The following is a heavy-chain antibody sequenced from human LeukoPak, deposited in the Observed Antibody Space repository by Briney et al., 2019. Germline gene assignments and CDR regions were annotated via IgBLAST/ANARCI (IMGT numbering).Heavy chain of an antibody. CDR3: ARFYLGYCSSTSCSHYYYYGMDV. D-gene: IGHD2-2*01. Sequence: SQTLSLTCAVSGGSISSGGYSWSWIRQPPGKGLEWIGYIYHSGSTYHNPSLKSRVTISVDRSKNQFSLKLSSVTAADTAVYYCARFYLGYCSSTSCSHYYYYGMDVWGKGTTVTVSS. J-gene: IGHJ6*04. V-gene: IGHV4-30-2*01. CDR1: GGSISSGGYS. CDR2: IYHSGST.